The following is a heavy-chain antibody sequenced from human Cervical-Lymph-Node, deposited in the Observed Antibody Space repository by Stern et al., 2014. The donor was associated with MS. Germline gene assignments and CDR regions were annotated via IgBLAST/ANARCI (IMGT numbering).Heavy chain of an antibody. CDR2: INPSVGRT. J-gene: IGHJ4*02. CDR1: GYTFTTFY. Sequence: VQLVESGAEVKKPGASVKVSCRASGYTFTTFYMHWVRQAPGQGLEWMGMINPSVGRTTYAQKFQGRVTMTGDTSTRTVYMELGSLKSEDTAFYYCARGPTYTDSSANLQAFYFFDNWGQGTLVTVS. D-gene: IGHD3-22*01. V-gene: IGHV1-46*03. CDR3: ARGPTYTDSSANLQAFYFFDN.